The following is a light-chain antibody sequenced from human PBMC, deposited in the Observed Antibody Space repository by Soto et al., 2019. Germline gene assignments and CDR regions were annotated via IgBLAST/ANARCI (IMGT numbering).Light chain of an antibody. V-gene: IGLV3-21*04. CDR2: FDS. J-gene: IGLJ2*01. Sequence: SYELTQPPSVSVAPGKTAMITCGGNNIGSYSVHWYQQKPGQAPVLVIYFDSDRPSGIPERFSGSNSGNTATLTISRVEAGDEADYYCQMWDSSSDHPHVVFGGGTKLTVL. CDR3: QMWDSSSDHPHVV. CDR1: NIGSYS.